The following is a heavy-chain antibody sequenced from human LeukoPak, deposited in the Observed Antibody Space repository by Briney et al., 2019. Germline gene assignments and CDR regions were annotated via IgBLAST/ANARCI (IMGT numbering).Heavy chain of an antibody. D-gene: IGHD2-2*01. Sequence: PSETLSLTCAVYGGSFSGYYWSWIRQPPGRGLEWIGEINHSGSTNYNPSLKSRVTISVDTSKNQFSLKLSSVTAADTAVYYCAREPRDLVVVPAAISPHYFDYWGQGTLVTVSS. CDR1: GGSFSGYY. CDR2: INHSGST. J-gene: IGHJ4*02. V-gene: IGHV4-34*01. CDR3: AREPRDLVVVPAAISPHYFDY.